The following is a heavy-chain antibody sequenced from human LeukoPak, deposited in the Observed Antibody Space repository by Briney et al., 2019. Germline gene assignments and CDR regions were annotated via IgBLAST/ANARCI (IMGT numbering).Heavy chain of an antibody. D-gene: IGHD6-19*01. V-gene: IGHV4-39*07. CDR2: IYYTGST. CDR1: GGSINSSRHF. CDR3: ARFRGSGWYYFDY. Sequence: PSETLSLTCTVSGGSINSSRHFWGWIRQSPGKGLEWIGSIYYTGSTNYNPSLKSRATISIDTSKNQFSLKLSSVTAADTAVYYCARFRGSGWYYFDYWGQGTPVSVSS. J-gene: IGHJ4*02.